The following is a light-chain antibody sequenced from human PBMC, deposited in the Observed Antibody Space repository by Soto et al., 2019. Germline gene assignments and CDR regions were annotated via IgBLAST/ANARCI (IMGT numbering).Light chain of an antibody. CDR2: AAS. CDR3: QMYNSAPRT. Sequence: DIQMTQSPSSLSASVGDRVTITCRASQGISNYLAWYQQKPGKVPKLLIYAASTLQSGVPSRLRGSGSGTDLTLAMRSLQPEDVANDYCQMYNSAPRTFGQGTKVEIK. V-gene: IGKV1-27*01. J-gene: IGKJ2*01. CDR1: QGISNY.